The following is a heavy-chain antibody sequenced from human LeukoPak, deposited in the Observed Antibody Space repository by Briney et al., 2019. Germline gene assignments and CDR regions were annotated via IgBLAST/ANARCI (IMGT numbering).Heavy chain of an antibody. CDR3: ASERVVPAAMGDAFDI. CDR2: IYHNGHT. V-gene: IGHV4-38-2*02. D-gene: IGHD2-2*01. Sequence: SETLSLTCSVSGYSISSGYYWVWIRQPPGKGLEWIGSIYHNGHTYNNPSLKSRVTISVDTSKNQFSLKLSSVTAADTAVYYCASERVVPAAMGDAFDIWGQGTMVTVSS. CDR1: GYSISSGYY. J-gene: IGHJ3*02.